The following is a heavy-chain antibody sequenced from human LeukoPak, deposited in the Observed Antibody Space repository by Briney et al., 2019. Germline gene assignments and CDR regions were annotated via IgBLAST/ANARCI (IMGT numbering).Heavy chain of an antibody. Sequence: SETLSLTCTVSGRSNSSGTYYWPWIRQPPGKGLEWIGTIYHSGSTYYNPSLKSRGIISDDTSNNQVSLNLTCPAAAGTAVYCCARDRKYYYHMDVWGKGTTVTVSS. CDR1: GRSNSSGTYY. D-gene: IGHD1-14*01. CDR3: ARDRKYYYHMDV. V-gene: IGHV4-39*07. CDR2: IYHSGST. J-gene: IGHJ6*03.